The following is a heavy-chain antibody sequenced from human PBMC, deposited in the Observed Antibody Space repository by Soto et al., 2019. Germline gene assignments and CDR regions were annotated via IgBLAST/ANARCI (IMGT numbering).Heavy chain of an antibody. V-gene: IGHV1-8*01. Sequence: GASVKVSCKASGYTFTSYDISWVRQATGQGLEWMGWMNPNSGNTGYAQKFQGRVTMTRNTSISTAYMELSSLRSEDTAVYYCARVSRYGSGKTIDYWGQGTLVTSPQ. D-gene: IGHD3-10*01. CDR1: GYTFTSYD. J-gene: IGHJ4*02. CDR3: ARVSRYGSGKTIDY. CDR2: MNPNSGNT.